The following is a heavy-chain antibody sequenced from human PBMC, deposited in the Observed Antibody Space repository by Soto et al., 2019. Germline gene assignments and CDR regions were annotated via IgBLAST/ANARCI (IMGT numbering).Heavy chain of an antibody. D-gene: IGHD3-22*01. CDR1: GYTFTGYY. V-gene: IGHV1-2*04. CDR2: INPNSGGT. J-gene: IGHJ4*02. CDR3: ARRGNGYYDSSGYYYDY. Sequence: QVQLVQSGAEVKKPGASVKVSCKASGYTFTGYYMHWVRQAPGQGLEWMGWINPNSGGTNYAQKFQGWVTMTRDTSISTDYMELSRLRSDDTAVYYCARRGNGYYDSSGYYYDYWGQGTLVTVSS.